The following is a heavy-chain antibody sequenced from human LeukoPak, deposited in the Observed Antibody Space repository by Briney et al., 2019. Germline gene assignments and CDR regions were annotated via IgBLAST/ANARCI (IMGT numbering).Heavy chain of an antibody. CDR1: GGTFRTYV. V-gene: IGHV1-69*13. CDR3: ATDRSNHDNFDS. CDR2: ISPIFNAA. Sequence: ASVKVSCKASGGTFRTYVFSWVRQDPGQGLEWMGGISPIFNAANYAQKFKGRVAITADEGTNTVYMEMSSLISEDTAVYYCATDRSNHDNFDSWGQGTLVTVSS. J-gene: IGHJ4*02. D-gene: IGHD3-22*01.